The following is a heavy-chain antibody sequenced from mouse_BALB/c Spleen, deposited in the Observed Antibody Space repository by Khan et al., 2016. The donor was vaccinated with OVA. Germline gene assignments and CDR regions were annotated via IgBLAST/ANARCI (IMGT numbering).Heavy chain of an antibody. CDR2: INPSNGDT. Sequence: VQLQESGAELVKPGASVRLSCKASGYTFTSYYLYWVKQRPGQGLEWIGDINPSNGDTNFNEKFKSKATLTVDKSSSTAYIHLNSLTSEDSAVYYCTSSGYGSFAYWGQGTLVTVSA. V-gene: IGHV1-53*01. CDR1: GYTFTSYY. J-gene: IGHJ3*01. D-gene: IGHD2-2*01. CDR3: TSSGYGSFAY.